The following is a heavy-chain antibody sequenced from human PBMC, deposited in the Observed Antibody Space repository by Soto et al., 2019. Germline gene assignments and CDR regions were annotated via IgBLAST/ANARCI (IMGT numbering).Heavy chain of an antibody. Sequence: PGESLKISCKGSGYSVTSYWIGWVRQMPGKGLEWMGIIYPGDSDTRYSPSFQGQVTIPADKSISTAYLQWSSLKASDTAMYYCARQHIVLVPAANRDYYYYGMDVWGQGTTVTVSS. V-gene: IGHV5-51*01. CDR3: ARQHIVLVPAANRDYYYYGMDV. D-gene: IGHD2-2*01. CDR1: GYSVTSYW. J-gene: IGHJ6*02. CDR2: IYPGDSDT.